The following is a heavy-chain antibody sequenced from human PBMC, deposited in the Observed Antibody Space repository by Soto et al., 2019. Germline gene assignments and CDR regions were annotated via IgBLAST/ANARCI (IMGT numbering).Heavy chain of an antibody. CDR1: GGAFSSYA. Sequence: SVKVSCKASGGAFSSYAISWVRQAPGQGLEWMGGIIPIFGTANYAQKFQGRVTITADESTSTAYMELSSLRSEDTAVYYCARDVGLDYDILTGYYNMDYWGQGTLVTVSS. CDR2: IIPIFGTA. D-gene: IGHD3-9*01. J-gene: IGHJ4*02. V-gene: IGHV1-69*13. CDR3: ARDVGLDYDILTGYYNMDY.